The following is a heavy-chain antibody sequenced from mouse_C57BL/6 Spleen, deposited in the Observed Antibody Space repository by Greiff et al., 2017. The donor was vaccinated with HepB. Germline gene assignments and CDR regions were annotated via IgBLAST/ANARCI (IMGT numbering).Heavy chain of an antibody. D-gene: IGHD2-2*01. CDR3: ARGGYYGYDVEAMDY. J-gene: IGHJ4*01. Sequence: EVQLVESGPGMVKPSQSLSLTCTVTGYSITSGYDWHWIRHFPGNKLEWMGYISYSGGTNYNPSLKSRISITHDTSKNHFFLKLNSVTTEDTATYYCARGGYYGYDVEAMDYWGQGTSVTVSS. CDR2: ISYSGGT. V-gene: IGHV3-1*01. CDR1: GYSITSGYD.